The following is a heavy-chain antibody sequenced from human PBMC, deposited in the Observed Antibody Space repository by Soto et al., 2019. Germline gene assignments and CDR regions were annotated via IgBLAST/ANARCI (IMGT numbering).Heavy chain of an antibody. CDR2: IYYSGST. Sequence: SETLSLTCTVSGGSISSYYWSWIRQPPGKGLEWIGYIYYSGSTNYNPSLKSRVTISVDTSKNQFSLKLSPVTAADTAVYYCARDPGSGSYYGWFDPWGQGTLVTVSS. D-gene: IGHD3-10*01. J-gene: IGHJ5*02. CDR3: ARDPGSGSYYGWFDP. CDR1: GGSISSYY. V-gene: IGHV4-59*01.